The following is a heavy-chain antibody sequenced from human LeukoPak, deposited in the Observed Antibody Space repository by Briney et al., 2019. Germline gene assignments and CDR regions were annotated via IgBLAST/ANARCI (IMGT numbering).Heavy chain of an antibody. D-gene: IGHD2-15*01. CDR2: MNPHSGDT. CDR3: ARGARGGPNRD. CDR1: GYTFTSFD. Sequence: ASVKVSCKASGYTFTSFDINWVRQAPGQGLEWMGWMNPHSGDTVYAPKFQDRVTITRNTSISTTYMELSRLRSEDSAVYYCARGARGGPNRDWGQGTLVTVSS. J-gene: IGHJ4*02. V-gene: IGHV1-8*03.